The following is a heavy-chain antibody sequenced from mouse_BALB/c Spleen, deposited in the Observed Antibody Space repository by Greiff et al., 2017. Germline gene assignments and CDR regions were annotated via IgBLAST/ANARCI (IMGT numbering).Heavy chain of an antibody. J-gene: IGHJ4*01. CDR3: ARGGYYGSSSYAMDY. CDR2: ISSGGSA. V-gene: IGHV5-6-5*01. CDR1: GFTFSSYA. D-gene: IGHD1-1*01. Sequence: EVKLVESGGGLVKPGGSLKLSCAASGFTFSSYAMSWVRQTPEKRLEWVASISSGGSAYYPDSVKGRFTISIDNARNIMYLQMSSLRSEDTAMYYCARGGYYGSSSYAMDYWGQGTSGTVSS.